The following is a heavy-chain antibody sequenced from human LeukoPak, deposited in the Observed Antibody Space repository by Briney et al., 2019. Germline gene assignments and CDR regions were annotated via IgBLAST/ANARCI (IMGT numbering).Heavy chain of an antibody. D-gene: IGHD5-12*01. CDR1: GGSISSYY. J-gene: IGHJ3*02. CDR3: ARGRDAYNYVDAFDI. V-gene: IGHV4-59*01. CDR2: IYYSGGT. Sequence: SETLSLTCTVSGGSISSYYWSWIRQPPGKGLEWIGYIYYSGGTNYNPSLRSRVTISADTSKNQFSLRLSSVTAADTALYYCARGRDAYNYVDAFDIWGQGTKVTVSS.